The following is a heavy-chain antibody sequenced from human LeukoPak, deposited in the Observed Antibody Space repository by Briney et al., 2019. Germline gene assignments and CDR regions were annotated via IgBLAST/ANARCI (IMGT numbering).Heavy chain of an antibody. CDR3: AKGFNWFDP. Sequence: PGGSLRLSCAASGFTFSSYAMTWVRQAPGKGLEWVSAISGSGLSTYYPDSVKGRFTISRDNSKNTLYLQMNSLRAEDTALHYCAKGFNWFDPWGQGTLVTVSS. CDR2: ISGSGLST. V-gene: IGHV3-23*01. J-gene: IGHJ5*02. CDR1: GFTFSSYA.